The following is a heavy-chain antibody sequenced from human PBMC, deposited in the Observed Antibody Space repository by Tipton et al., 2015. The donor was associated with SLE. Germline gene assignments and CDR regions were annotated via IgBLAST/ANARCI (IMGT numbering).Heavy chain of an antibody. Sequence: GSLRLSCAASGFNFANYVISWVRQAPGKGLAAVSLIYAATSDTYYSDSVKGRFTISRDNSKNTRYLQMSSLRAEDTAIYYCAKDYNHENADYNWGQGTLVIVSS. CDR2: IYAATSDT. D-gene: IGHD4-17*01. CDR1: GFNFANYV. V-gene: IGHV3-23*03. J-gene: IGHJ4*02. CDR3: AKDYNHENADYN.